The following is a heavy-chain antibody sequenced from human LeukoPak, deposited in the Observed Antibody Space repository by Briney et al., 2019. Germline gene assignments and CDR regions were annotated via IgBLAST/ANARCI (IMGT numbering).Heavy chain of an antibody. V-gene: IGHV4-4*07. CDR2: IYTSGST. J-gene: IGHJ4*02. D-gene: IGHD2-2*02. Sequence: PSETLSLTCAVSGGSFSGYYWTWIRQPPVKGLEWIGRIYTSGSTNYNPSLKSRVTMSVDTSKNQFSLKLSSVTAADTAVYYCARGGGYCSSTSCYTFDYWGQGTLVTVSS. CDR3: ARGGGYCSSTSCYTFDY. CDR1: GGSFSGYY.